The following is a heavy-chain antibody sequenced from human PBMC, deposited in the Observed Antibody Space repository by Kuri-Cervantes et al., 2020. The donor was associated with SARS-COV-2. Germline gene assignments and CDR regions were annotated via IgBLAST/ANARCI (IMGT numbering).Heavy chain of an antibody. J-gene: IGHJ4*02. CDR1: GFNFSRSD. D-gene: IGHD3-10*01. Sequence: GESLKISCSASGFNFSRSDMHWVRQAPGKGLEWVAVISYDGKKKRCMASGKGRFTISRDNSQNTLYLQMQSLRSEDTGMYYCATDRDGFHDFWSQGTLVTVSS. CDR2: ISYDGKKK. CDR3: ATDRDGFHDF. V-gene: IGHV3-30*03.